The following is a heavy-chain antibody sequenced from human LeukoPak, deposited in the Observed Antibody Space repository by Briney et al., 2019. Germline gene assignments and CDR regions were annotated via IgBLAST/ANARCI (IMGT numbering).Heavy chain of an antibody. CDR3: ARSSWGRWYYDILTGYSNFDY. J-gene: IGHJ4*02. CDR2: IYHSGST. V-gene: IGHV4-30-2*02. CDR1: GGSISSGGYY. Sequence: SETLSLTCTVSGGSISSGGYYWSWIRQPPGKGLEWIGYIYHSGSTYYNPSLKSRVTISVDRSKNQFSLKLSSVAAADTAVYYCARSSWGRWYYDILTGYSNFDYWGQGTLVTVSS. D-gene: IGHD3-9*01.